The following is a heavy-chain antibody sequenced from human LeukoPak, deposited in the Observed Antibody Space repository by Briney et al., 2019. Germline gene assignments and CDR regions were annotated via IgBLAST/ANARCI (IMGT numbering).Heavy chain of an antibody. CDR3: ASRRIKRARTAMVTHFDY. CDR1: GGTFSSYA. Sequence: GASVKVSCKASGGTFSSYAISWVRQAPGQGLEWMGGIIPTFGTANYAQKFQGRVTITTDESTSTAYMELSSLRSEDTAVYYCASRRIKRARTAMVTHFDYWGQGTLVTVSS. J-gene: IGHJ4*02. V-gene: IGHV1-69*05. D-gene: IGHD5-18*01. CDR2: IIPTFGTA.